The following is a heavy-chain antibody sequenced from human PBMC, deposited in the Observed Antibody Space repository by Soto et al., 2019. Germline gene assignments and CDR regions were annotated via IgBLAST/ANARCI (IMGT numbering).Heavy chain of an antibody. V-gene: IGHV5-51*01. J-gene: IGHJ5*02. Sequence: PEESLKISCNGSGYSLTSYWIGWVRQMPWKGLEWMGIIYPGDSDTRYSPSFQGQVTISADKSISTAYLQWSSLKASDTAMYYCARHISEWQQLGGRFDPWGQGTLVTVSS. CDR2: IYPGDSDT. D-gene: IGHD6-13*01. CDR3: ARHISEWQQLGGRFDP. CDR1: GYSLTSYW.